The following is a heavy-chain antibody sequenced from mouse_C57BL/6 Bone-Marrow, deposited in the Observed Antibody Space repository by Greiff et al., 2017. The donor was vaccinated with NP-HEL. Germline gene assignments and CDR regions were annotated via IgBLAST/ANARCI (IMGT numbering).Heavy chain of an antibody. CDR3: ARENYYGSSYVGYFDY. D-gene: IGHD1-1*01. Sequence: DVHLVESGPGLVKPSQTVFLTCTVTGISITTGNYRWSWIRQFPGNKLEWIGYIYYSGTITYNPSLTSRTTITRDTPKNQFFLEMNSLTAEDTATYYCARENYYGSSYVGYFDYWGQGTTLTVSS. CDR2: IYYSGTI. CDR1: GISITTGNYR. V-gene: IGHV3-5*01. J-gene: IGHJ2*01.